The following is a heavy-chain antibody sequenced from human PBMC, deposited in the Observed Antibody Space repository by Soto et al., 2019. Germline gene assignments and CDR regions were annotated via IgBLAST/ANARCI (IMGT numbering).Heavy chain of an antibody. CDR2: ISSSSSYI. CDR3: AREIGGWELQEPPPPDYYYYYGMDV. CDR1: GFTFSSYS. Sequence: EVQLVESGGGLVKPGGSLRLSCAASGFTFSSYSMNWVRQAPGKGLEWVSSISSSSSYIYYADSVKGRVTISRDNAKNSRDLQMNSLRAEDTAGYYCAREIGGWELQEPPPPDYYYYYGMDVWGQGTTVTVSS. D-gene: IGHD1-26*01. J-gene: IGHJ6*02. V-gene: IGHV3-21*01.